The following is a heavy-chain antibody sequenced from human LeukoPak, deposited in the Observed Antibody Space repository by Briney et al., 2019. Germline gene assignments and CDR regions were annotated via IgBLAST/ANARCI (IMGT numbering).Heavy chain of an antibody. CDR1: GGTFSSYA. D-gene: IGHD6-6*01. Sequence: SVKVSCKASGGTFSSYAISWVRQAPGQGLEWMGRIIPIFGTANYAQKFQGRVTITTDESTSTAYMELSSLRPEDTAVYYCARDHSSSGEGNWFDPWGQGTLVTVSS. CDR3: ARDHSSSGEGNWFDP. CDR2: IIPIFGTA. J-gene: IGHJ5*02. V-gene: IGHV1-69*05.